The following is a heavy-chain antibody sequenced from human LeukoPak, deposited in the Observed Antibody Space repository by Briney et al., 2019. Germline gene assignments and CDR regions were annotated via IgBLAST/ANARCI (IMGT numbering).Heavy chain of an antibody. CDR1: GGSISSSSYY. D-gene: IGHD2-21*02. CDR2: IYYSGST. Sequence: PSETLSLTCTVSGGSISSSSYYWGWIRQPPGKGLEWIGSIYYSGSTYYNPSLKSRVTISVDTSKNQFSLKLSSVTAADTAVYYCARDTLFGVVVTAIPWGPEDYYGMDVWGQGTTVTVSS. V-gene: IGHV4-39*07. J-gene: IGHJ6*02. CDR3: ARDTLFGVVVTAIPWGPEDYYGMDV.